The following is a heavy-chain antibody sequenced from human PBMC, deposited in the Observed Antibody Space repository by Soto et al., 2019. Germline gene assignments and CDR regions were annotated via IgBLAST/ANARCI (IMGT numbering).Heavy chain of an antibody. V-gene: IGHV3-21*01. CDR3: ARDPGGYSYGYIFWYFDY. CDR2: ISSSSIYI. J-gene: IGHJ4*02. D-gene: IGHD5-18*01. CDR1: GFTFSSYS. Sequence: GGSLRLSCAASGFTFSSYSMNWVRQAPGKGLEWVSSISSSSIYIYYADSVKGRFTISRDNAKNSLYLQMNSLRAEDTAVYYCARDPGGYSYGYIFWYFDYWGQGTLVTVSS.